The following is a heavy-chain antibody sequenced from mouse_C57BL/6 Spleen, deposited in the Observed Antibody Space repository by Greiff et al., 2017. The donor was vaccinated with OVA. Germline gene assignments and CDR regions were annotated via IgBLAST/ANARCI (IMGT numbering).Heavy chain of an antibody. CDR3: ALLRYQVFYFDY. J-gene: IGHJ2*01. V-gene: IGHV1-42*01. Sequence: EVQLQQSGPELVKPGASVKISCKASGYSFTGYYMNWVKQSPEKSLEWIGEINPSTGGTTYNQKFKAKATLTVDKSSSTAYMQLKSLTSEDSAVYYCALLRYQVFYFDYWGQGTTLTVSS. CDR2: INPSTGGT. D-gene: IGHD1-1*01. CDR1: GYSFTGYY.